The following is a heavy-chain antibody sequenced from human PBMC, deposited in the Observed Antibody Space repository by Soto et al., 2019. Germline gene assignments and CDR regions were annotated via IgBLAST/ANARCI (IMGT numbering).Heavy chain of an antibody. CDR3: ARVGGSYYAPCYFDY. CDR1: GGSISSYY. Sequence: SETLSLTCTVSGGSISSYYWSWIRQPPGKGLEWIGYIYYSGSTNYNPSLKSRVTISVDTSKNQFSLKLSSVTAADTAVYYCARVGGSYYAPCYFDYWGQGTLVTVSS. D-gene: IGHD3-10*01. V-gene: IGHV4-59*01. CDR2: IYYSGST. J-gene: IGHJ4*02.